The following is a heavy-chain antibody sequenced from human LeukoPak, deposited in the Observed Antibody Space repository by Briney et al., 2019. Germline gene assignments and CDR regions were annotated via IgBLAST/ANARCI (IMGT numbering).Heavy chain of an antibody. CDR3: ARWRGYRGSSSHRAYYYYYMGV. Sequence: SETLSLTCAVYGGSFSGYYWSWIRQPPGKGLEWIGEINHSGSTNYNPSLKSRVTISVDTSKNQFSLKLSSVTAADTAVYYCARWRGYRGSSSHRAYYYYYMGVWGKGITVTVSS. J-gene: IGHJ6*03. CDR2: INHSGST. V-gene: IGHV4-34*01. CDR1: GGSFSGYY. D-gene: IGHD6-13*01.